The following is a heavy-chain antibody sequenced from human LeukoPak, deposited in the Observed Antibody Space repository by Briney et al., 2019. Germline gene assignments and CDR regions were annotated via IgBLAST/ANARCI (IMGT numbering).Heavy chain of an antibody. CDR2: ISSSSSYI. V-gene: IGHV3-21*01. D-gene: IGHD3-10*01. CDR3: ASSGLGDAFDI. CDR1: GFTFSSYA. Sequence: PGGSLRLSCAASGFTFSSYAMSWVRQAPGKGLEWVSSISSSSSYIYYADSVKGRFTISRDNAKNSLYLQMNSLRAEDTAVYYCASSGLGDAFDIWGQGTMVTVSS. J-gene: IGHJ3*02.